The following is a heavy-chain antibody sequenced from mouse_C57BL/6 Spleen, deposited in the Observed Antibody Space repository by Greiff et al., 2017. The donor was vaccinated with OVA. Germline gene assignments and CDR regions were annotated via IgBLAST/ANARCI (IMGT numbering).Heavy chain of an antibody. Sequence: DVQLQESGGGLVQPGGSMKLSCAASGFTFSDAWMDWVRQSPEKGLEWVAEIRNKANNHATYYAESVKGRFTISRDDSKSSVYLQMNSLRAEDTGIYYCTRPLYYTYWYFDVWGTGTTVTVSS. CDR3: TRPLYYTYWYFDV. V-gene: IGHV6-6*01. D-gene: IGHD2-1*01. J-gene: IGHJ1*03. CDR2: IRNKANNHAT. CDR1: GFTFSDAW.